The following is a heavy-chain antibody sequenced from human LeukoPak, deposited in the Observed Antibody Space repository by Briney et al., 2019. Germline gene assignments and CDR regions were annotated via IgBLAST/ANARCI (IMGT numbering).Heavy chain of an antibody. Sequence: PGGSLRLSCAASGFTFNTYTMNWVRQAPGKGLEWVSSITASSTAIYSADSVKGRFTISRDNAKNFLYLQMNSLRTEDTAMYYCTTSPVPGIDYWGQGIQVTVSS. J-gene: IGHJ4*02. CDR2: ITASSTAI. CDR3: TTSPVPGIDY. CDR1: GFTFNTYT. D-gene: IGHD6-19*01. V-gene: IGHV3-21*03.